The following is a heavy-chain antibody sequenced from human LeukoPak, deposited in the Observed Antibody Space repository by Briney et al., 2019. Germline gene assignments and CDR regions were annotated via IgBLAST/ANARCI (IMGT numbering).Heavy chain of an antibody. J-gene: IGHJ4*02. CDR1: GFTFDDYG. V-gene: IGHV3-20*01. Sequence: GGSLRLSCAASGFTFDDYGMSWVRQAPGKGLEWVSGINWNGGSTGYADSVKGRFTISRDNAKNSLYLQMNSLRAEDTALYHCAAVWFGELLPHYWGPGTLVTVSS. CDR2: INWNGGST. D-gene: IGHD3-10*01. CDR3: AAVWFGELLPHY.